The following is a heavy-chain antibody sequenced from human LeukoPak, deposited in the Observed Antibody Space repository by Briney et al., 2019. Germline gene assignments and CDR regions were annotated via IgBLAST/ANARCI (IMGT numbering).Heavy chain of an antibody. CDR1: GGSISSYY. CDR3: ARPTYYYDSSGYYGGYYFDY. CDR2: IYYSGST. V-gene: IGHV4-59*01. D-gene: IGHD3-22*01. Sequence: SETLSLTCTVSGGSISSYYWSWIRQPPGKGLEWIGYIYYSGSTNYNPSLKSRVTISVDTSKNQFSLKLSSVTAADTAVYYCARPTYYYDSSGYYGGYYFDYWGQGTLVTVSS. J-gene: IGHJ4*02.